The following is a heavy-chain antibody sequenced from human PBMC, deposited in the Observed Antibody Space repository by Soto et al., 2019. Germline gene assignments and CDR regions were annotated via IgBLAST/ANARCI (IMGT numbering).Heavy chain of an antibody. V-gene: IGHV7-4-1*01. CDR1: GYTFTSYA. J-gene: IGHJ5*02. CDR3: ARGIAAAGGDNWFDP. D-gene: IGHD6-13*01. Sequence: ASVKVSCKASGYTFTSYAMNWVRQAPGQGLEWMGWINTNTGNPTYAQGFTGRFVFSLGTSVSTAYLQICSLKAEDTAVYYCARGIAAAGGDNWFDPWGQGTLVTVSS. CDR2: INTNTGNP.